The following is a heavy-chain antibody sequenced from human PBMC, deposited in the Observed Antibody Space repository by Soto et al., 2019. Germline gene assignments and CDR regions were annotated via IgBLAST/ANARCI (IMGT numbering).Heavy chain of an antibody. CDR2: IKSETDGGTI. CDR3: TPLALKYNSDWYPLSD. Sequence: EVQLVESGGGLVKPGGSLRLSCAGSGFTFSNVWMNWVRQAQGKGLEWVGRIKSETDGGTIDYAAPVKGRFTISRDDSNNTLYLQMNSLKTEDTATYYCTPLALKYNSDWYPLSDWGQGTRVTVSS. CDR1: GFTFSNVW. D-gene: IGHD6-19*01. V-gene: IGHV3-15*07. J-gene: IGHJ4*02.